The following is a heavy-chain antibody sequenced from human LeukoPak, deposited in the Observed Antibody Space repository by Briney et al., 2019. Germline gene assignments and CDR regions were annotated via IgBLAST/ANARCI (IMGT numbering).Heavy chain of an antibody. CDR2: ISAYNGNT. Sequence: ASVKVSCKASGYTFTSYGISWVRQAPGQGLEWMGWISAYNGNTNYAQKLQGRVTMTTDTSTSTAYMELRSLRSDDTAVYYCARDAEGNSGSDYRYNWFDPWGQGTLVTVSS. J-gene: IGHJ5*02. D-gene: IGHD3-10*01. CDR3: ARDAEGNSGSDYRYNWFDP. CDR1: GYTFTSYG. V-gene: IGHV1-18*04.